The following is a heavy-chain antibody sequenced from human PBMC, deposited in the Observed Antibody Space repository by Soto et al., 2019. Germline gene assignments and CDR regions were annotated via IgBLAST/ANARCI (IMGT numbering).Heavy chain of an antibody. D-gene: IGHD3-10*01. J-gene: IGHJ6*01. Sequence: PWQTLSLTCPISGDSVASNSAALNWIRQSPSRGLEWLGRTYYKSKWNNDYALSVKSRITINPDTSKNQFSLHLYSVTPEHTAVYYCTGITWFRGMDVWGQGTPVTVSS. CDR1: GDSVASNSAA. CDR3: TGITWFRGMDV. CDR2: TYYKSKWNN. V-gene: IGHV6-1*01.